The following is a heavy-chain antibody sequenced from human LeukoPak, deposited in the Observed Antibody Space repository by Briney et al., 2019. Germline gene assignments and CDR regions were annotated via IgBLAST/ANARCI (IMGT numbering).Heavy chain of an antibody. CDR1: GYTFTSYY. J-gene: IGHJ4*02. V-gene: IGHV1-46*01. CDR2: INPSGGST. D-gene: IGHD2-15*01. CDR3: ARDSCSGGSCHEPSLDY. Sequence: GASVKVSCKASGYTFTSYYMHWVRQAPGQGLEWMGIINPSGGSTSYAQKFQGRVTMTRDTSTSTVYMELSSLRSEDTAVYYCARDSCSGGSCHEPSLDYWGQGTLVTVSS.